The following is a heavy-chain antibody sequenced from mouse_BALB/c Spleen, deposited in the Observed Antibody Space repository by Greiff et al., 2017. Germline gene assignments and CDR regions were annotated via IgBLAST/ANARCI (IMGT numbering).Heavy chain of an antibody. CDR3: ARGRGYRYDDGWFAY. V-gene: IGHV5-6-5*01. D-gene: IGHD2-14*01. J-gene: IGHJ3*01. CDR1: GFTFSSYA. Sequence: EVQGVESGGGLVKPGGSLKLSCAASGFTFSSYAMSWVRQTPEKRLEWVASISSGGSTYYPDSVKGRFTISRDNARNILYLQMSSLRSEDTAMYYCARGRGYRYDDGWFAYWGQGTLVTVSA. CDR2: ISSGGST.